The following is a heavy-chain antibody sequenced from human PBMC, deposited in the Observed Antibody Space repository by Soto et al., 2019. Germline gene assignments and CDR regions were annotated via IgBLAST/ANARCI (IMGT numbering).Heavy chain of an antibody. CDR1: GDSISNYY. V-gene: IGHV4-59*01. J-gene: IGHJ2*01. CDR3: ARPHYDLLPGYSYWYFAL. CDR2: VYYSGST. Sequence: QVQLQESGPGLVKPSETLSLTCTVSGDSISNYYWSWVRQPPGKGLELIGYVYYSGSTNYNPSLRRRVTISVDTSKNQFTRKVISVSSADTAVYYCARPHYDLLPGYSYWYFALWGRDTLVTVSA. D-gene: IGHD3-9*01.